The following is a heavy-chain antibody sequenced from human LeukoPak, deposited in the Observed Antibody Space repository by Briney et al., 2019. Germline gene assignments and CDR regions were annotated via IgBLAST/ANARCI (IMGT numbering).Heavy chain of an antibody. CDR3: AKMVARGLDYFDY. J-gene: IGHJ4*02. Sequence: GGSLRLSCVASGFTFSSHGMHWVRQAPGKGLEWVAFIRYDGSNKYYADSVKGRFTISRDNSKNTLYLQMNSLRAEDTAVYYCAKMVARGLDYFDYWGQGTLVTVSS. CDR1: GFTFSSHG. CDR2: IRYDGSNK. D-gene: IGHD2-15*01. V-gene: IGHV3-30*02.